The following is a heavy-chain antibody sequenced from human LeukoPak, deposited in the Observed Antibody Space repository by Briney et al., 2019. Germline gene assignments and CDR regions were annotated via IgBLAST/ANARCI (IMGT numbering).Heavy chain of an antibody. CDR1: GFTFSDYY. D-gene: IGHD3-10*01. J-gene: IGHJ4*02. CDR2: ISSGCSYT. CDR3: ARDHYGYYGSGSYRRFDY. Sequence: GGSLRLSCAASGFTFSDYYMSWIRQAPGKGLDWVSYISSGCSYTNYADSVKGRFTISRDNAKNSLYLQRNSLRAEDTAVYYCARDHYGYYGSGSYRRFDYWGQGTLVTVSS. V-gene: IGHV3-11*06.